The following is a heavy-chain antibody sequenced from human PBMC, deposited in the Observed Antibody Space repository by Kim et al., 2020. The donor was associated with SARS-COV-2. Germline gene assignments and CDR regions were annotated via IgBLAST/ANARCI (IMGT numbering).Heavy chain of an antibody. CDR2: ISIYNGNT. CDR3: ARDLYSGYVWVTLNWFDP. J-gene: IGHJ5*02. CDR1: GYTFTSYG. D-gene: IGHD5-12*01. Sequence: ASVKVSCKASGYTFTSYGISWVRQAPGQGLEWMGWISIYNGNTNYAQKLQGRVTMTTDTSTSTAYMELRSLRSDDTAVYYCARDLYSGYVWVTLNWFDPWGQGTLVTVSS. V-gene: IGHV1-18*01.